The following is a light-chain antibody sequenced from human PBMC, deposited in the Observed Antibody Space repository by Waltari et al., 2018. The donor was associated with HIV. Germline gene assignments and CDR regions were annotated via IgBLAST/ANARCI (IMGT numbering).Light chain of an antibody. CDR3: AAWDDSLSGPV. J-gene: IGLJ2*01. CDR1: SSNIQSNY. Sequence: QSVLTQPPSASGTPGQRVTIPCSARSSNIQSNYVYWYQHLPGTAPKLLIYRNNQRPSGVPDRFSGSKSGTSASLAISGLRSEDEADYYCAAWDDSLSGPVFGGGTKLTVL. V-gene: IGLV1-47*01. CDR2: RNN.